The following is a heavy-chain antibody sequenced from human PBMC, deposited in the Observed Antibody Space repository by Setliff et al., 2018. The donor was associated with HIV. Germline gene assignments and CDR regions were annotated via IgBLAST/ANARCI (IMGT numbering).Heavy chain of an antibody. CDR3: ARDGVAAAGNDGMDV. J-gene: IGHJ6*02. CDR2: SIPLFGTT. V-gene: IGHV1-69*05. Sequence: GASVKVSCKASGYTFTSYHLHWLRQAPGQGLEWMGGSIPLFGTTNYAQKFQGRVTLTTDELMKTAYMELRSLRSDDKAVYYCARDGVAAAGNDGMDVWGQGTTVTVSS. CDR1: GYTFTSYH. D-gene: IGHD6-13*01.